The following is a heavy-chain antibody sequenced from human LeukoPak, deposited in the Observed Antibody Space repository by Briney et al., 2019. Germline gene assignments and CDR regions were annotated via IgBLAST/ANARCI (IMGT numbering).Heavy chain of an antibody. CDR1: GYTFTSYY. Sequence: ASVKVSWKASGYTFTSYYMHWVRQAPGQGLEWMGIINPSGGSTSYAQKFQGRVTMTRDTSTSTVYMELSSLRSEDTAVYYCARDLGLGPKPPWYYFDYWGQGTLVAVSS. CDR3: ARDLGLGPKPPWYYFDY. V-gene: IGHV1-46*01. CDR2: INPSGGST. J-gene: IGHJ4*02. D-gene: IGHD2-2*03.